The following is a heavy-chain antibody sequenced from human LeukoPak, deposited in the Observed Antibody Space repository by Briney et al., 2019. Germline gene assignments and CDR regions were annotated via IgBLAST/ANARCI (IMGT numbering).Heavy chain of an antibody. D-gene: IGHD1-26*01. J-gene: IGHJ4*02. CDR1: GFTVRTNY. V-gene: IGHV3-53*01. CDR3: ARILYGGSYYFDY. CDR2: IYSGGST. Sequence: GGSLRLSCAAPGFTVRTNYMSWARQAPGKGLEWVSVIYSGGSTYYADSVKGRFTISRDNSKNTLYLQMNSLRAEDTAMYYCARILYGGSYYFDYWGQGTLVTVSS.